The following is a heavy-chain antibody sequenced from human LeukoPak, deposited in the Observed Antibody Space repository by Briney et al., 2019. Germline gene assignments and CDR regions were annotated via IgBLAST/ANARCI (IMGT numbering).Heavy chain of an antibody. V-gene: IGHV3-23*01. CDR3: AKGANYYGSGSYDY. Sequence: GGSLRLSCAASGYTFSSYAMSWVRQAPGKGREWVSAISGSGGSTYYADSVKGRFTISRDNSKNTLYLQMNSLRAEDTAVYYCAKGANYYGSGSYDYWGQGTLVTVSS. CDR2: ISGSGGST. CDR1: GYTFSSYA. J-gene: IGHJ4*02. D-gene: IGHD3-10*01.